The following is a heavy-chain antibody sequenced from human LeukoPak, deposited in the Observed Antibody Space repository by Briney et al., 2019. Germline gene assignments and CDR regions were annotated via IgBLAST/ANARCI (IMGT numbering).Heavy chain of an antibody. J-gene: IGHJ4*02. CDR2: MNPNSGNT. V-gene: IGHV1-8*03. CDR3: ARGWVAARRCPVDY. D-gene: IGHD6-6*01. CDR1: GYTFTSYD. Sequence: GASVKVSCKASGYTFTSYDINWVRQATGQGLEWMGWMNPNSGNTGYAQKFQGRVTITRNTSISTAYMELSSLRSEDTAVYYCARGWVAARRCPVDYWGQGTLVTVSS.